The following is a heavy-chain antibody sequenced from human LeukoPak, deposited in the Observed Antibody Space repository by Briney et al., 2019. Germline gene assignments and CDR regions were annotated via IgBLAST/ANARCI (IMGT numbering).Heavy chain of an antibody. V-gene: IGHV3-74*01. D-gene: IGHD5-18*01. CDR2: INSDGSIT. CDR1: GFTFTTYW. CDR3: ARDAVDTANAV. J-gene: IGHJ6*02. Sequence: PGGSLRLSCAASGFTFTTYWMHWVRQAPGKGLVWVSRINSDGSITSYADSVKGRFTISRDNAKNTLYLQMNSLRAEDTAVCYCARDAVDTANAVWGQGTTVTVSS.